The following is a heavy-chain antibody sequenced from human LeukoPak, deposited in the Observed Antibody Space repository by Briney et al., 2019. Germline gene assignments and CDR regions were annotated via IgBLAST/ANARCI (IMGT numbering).Heavy chain of an antibody. CDR2: IYYSGST. CDR1: GGSISSYY. Sequence: SETLSLTCTVSGGSISSYYWSWLRQPPGKGLAWIGYIYYSGSTNYNPSLKSRVTISVDTSKHQFSLKLSSVTAADTAVYYCARAEYYYDSSGYYPWHFDYWGQGTLVTVSS. CDR3: ARAEYYYDSSGYYPWHFDY. J-gene: IGHJ4*02. V-gene: IGHV4-59*01. D-gene: IGHD3-22*01.